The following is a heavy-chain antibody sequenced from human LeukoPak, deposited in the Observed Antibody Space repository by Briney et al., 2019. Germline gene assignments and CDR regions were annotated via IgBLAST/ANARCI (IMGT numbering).Heavy chain of an antibody. V-gene: IGHV1-18*01. CDR3: ARDPYCGGDCYPGGLDY. Sequence: ASVKVSCKASGYTFASYGINWVRRAPGQGLEWMGWISAYNGDTNYAQNLQGRVTMTTDISTSTAYMELRSLRSDDTAVYYCARDPYCGGDCYPGGLDYWGQGTLVTVSS. CDR1: GYTFASYG. J-gene: IGHJ4*02. CDR2: ISAYNGDT. D-gene: IGHD2-21*02.